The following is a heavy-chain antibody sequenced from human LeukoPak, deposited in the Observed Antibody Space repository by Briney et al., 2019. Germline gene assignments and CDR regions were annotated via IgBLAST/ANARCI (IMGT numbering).Heavy chain of an antibody. D-gene: IGHD2-2*01. CDR1: GYTFTDYY. CDR2: VNPNSGAT. Sequence: ASVKVSCKASGYTFTDYYMHWVRQAPGQGLEWMGYVNPNSGATLFAQDFQGRVTMTRDTSITTVYMDLNRLTSDDTAVYFCVRDAKPLPAGNNWFDLWGQGTLVTVSS. J-gene: IGHJ5*02. V-gene: IGHV1-2*02. CDR3: VRDAKPLPAGNNWFDL.